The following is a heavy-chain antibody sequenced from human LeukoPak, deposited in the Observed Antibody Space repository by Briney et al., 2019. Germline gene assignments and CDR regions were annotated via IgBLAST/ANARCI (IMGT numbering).Heavy chain of an antibody. CDR3: ATQAYGDYVWFDP. CDR2: INPNSGGT. V-gene: IGHV1-2*06. D-gene: IGHD4-17*01. J-gene: IGHJ5*02. CDR1: GYTFTGYY. Sequence: ASVKVSCKASGYTFTGYYMHWVRQAPGQGLEWMGRINPNSGGTNYAQKFQGRVTMTRDTSISTAYMELSSLRSEDTAVYYCATQAYGDYVWFDPWGQGTLVTVSS.